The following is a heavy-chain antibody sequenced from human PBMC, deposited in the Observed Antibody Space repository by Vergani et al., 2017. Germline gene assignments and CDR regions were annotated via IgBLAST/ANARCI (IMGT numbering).Heavy chain of an antibody. CDR3: ARDGARYDSSGYLGNWXFDL. CDR1: GFTVSSNY. Sequence: EVQLVESGGGLIQPGGSLRLSCAASGFTVSSNYMSWVRQAPGKGLEWVSVIYSGGSTYYADSVKGRFTISRDNSKNTLYLQMNSLRAEDTAVYYCARDGARYDSSGYLGNWXFDLWGRGTLVTVSS. J-gene: IGHJ2*01. D-gene: IGHD3-22*01. V-gene: IGHV3-53*01. CDR2: IYSGGST.